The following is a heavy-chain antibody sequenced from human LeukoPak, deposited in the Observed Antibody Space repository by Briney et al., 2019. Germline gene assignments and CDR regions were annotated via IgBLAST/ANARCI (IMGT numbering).Heavy chain of an antibody. CDR2: LRGRGGST. CDR1: GFTFSSYS. V-gene: IGHV3-23*01. J-gene: IGHJ4*02. CDR3: ATRSVDY. Sequence: GGSLRLSCAASGFTFSSYSMHWVRQAPGKGLEWVSALRGRGGSTYYADSVKGRLTISRDNSKNTLHLQMNSLRAEDTAVYYCATRSVDYWGQETLVTVSS. D-gene: IGHD4-17*01.